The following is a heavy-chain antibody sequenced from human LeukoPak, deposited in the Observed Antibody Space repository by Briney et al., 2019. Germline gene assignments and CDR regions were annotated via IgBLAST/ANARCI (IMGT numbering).Heavy chain of an antibody. D-gene: IGHD5-12*01. Sequence: PGGSLRLSCAASGFTFSSYWMSWVRQAPGKGLEWVANIKQDGSEKYYVDSMKGRFAISRDNAKNSLFLQMNSLRAEDTAVSYCAREGGYSGYDCDYWGQGTLVTVSS. CDR3: AREGGYSGYDCDY. CDR1: GFTFSSYW. J-gene: IGHJ4*02. V-gene: IGHV3-7*01. CDR2: IKQDGSEK.